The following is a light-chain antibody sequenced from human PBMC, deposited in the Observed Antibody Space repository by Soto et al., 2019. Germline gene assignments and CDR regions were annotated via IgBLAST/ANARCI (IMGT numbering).Light chain of an antibody. CDR2: DVS. J-gene: IGLJ1*01. V-gene: IGLV2-14*01. Sequence: QSVLTQPASVSGSPGQSXTISCTGTSSDVGGYNYVSWYQQHPGKAPKLMIYDVSNRPSGVSNRFSGSKSGNTASLTISGLQAEDEADYYCSSYTSSSTLLYVFGTGTKVTVL. CDR1: SSDVGGYNY. CDR3: SSYTSSSTLLYV.